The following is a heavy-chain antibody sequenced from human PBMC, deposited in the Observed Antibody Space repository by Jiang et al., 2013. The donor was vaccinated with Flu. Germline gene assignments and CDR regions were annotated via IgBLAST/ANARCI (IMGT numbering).Heavy chain of an antibody. CDR2: TYYKSRWYY. V-gene: IGHV6-1*01. J-gene: IGHJ4*02. CDR1: GDSVSSNSAV. Sequence: ISGDSVSSNSAVWNWIRQSPSGGLEWLGRTYYKSRWYYDYAVSVKSRIAINPDTSKNQFSLQLNSVTPEDTAVYYCARGGTGTFDYWGQGSLVTVSS. CDR3: ARGGTGTFDY. D-gene: IGHD3/OR15-3a*01.